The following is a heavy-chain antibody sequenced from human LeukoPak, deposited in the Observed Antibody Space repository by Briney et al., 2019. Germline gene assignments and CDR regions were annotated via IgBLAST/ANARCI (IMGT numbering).Heavy chain of an antibody. CDR1: GGYISSSSYY. D-gene: IGHD3-10*01. CDR2: IFYSGST. V-gene: IGHV4-39*07. CDR3: ARLRGAGSWYFDL. J-gene: IGHJ2*01. Sequence: ASETLSLTCTVSGGYISSSSYYWGWIRQPPGKGLEWIGSIFYSGSTYYNPSLKSRVTISVDTSKNQFSLKLTSVTAADTAVYYCARLRGAGSWYFDLWGRGTLVTVSS.